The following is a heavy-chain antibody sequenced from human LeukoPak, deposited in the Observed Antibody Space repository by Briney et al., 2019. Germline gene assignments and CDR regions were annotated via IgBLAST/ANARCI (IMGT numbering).Heavy chain of an antibody. CDR3: ARDPDGGAFDM. V-gene: IGHV3-7*01. CDR2: ITPDGRQK. D-gene: IGHD3-16*01. J-gene: IGHJ3*02. CDR1: GLTSSSYW. Sequence: GGSPRLSCAASGLTSSSYWMSWVRQASGKGLEWVANITPDGRQKYYLDSVKGRFTISRDNAKKLLFLQMNNLRAEDTAVYYCARDPDGGAFDMWGQGTMVTVSS.